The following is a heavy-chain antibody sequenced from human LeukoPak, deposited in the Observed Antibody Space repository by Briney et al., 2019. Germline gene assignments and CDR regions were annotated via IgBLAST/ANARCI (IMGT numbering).Heavy chain of an antibody. Sequence: GGSLRLSCAASGFTFSSYSMNWVRQAPGKGLEWVSAISGSGGSTYYADSVKGRFTISRDNSKNTLYLQMNSLRAEDTAVYYCAKALYGDRGYYYYYGMDVWGQGTTVTVSS. D-gene: IGHD4-17*01. CDR1: GFTFSSYS. J-gene: IGHJ6*02. CDR2: ISGSGGST. V-gene: IGHV3-23*01. CDR3: AKALYGDRGYYYYYGMDV.